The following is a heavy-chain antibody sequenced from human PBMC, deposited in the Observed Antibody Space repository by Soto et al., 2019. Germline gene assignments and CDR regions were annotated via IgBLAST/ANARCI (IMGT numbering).Heavy chain of an antibody. Sequence: GGSLRLSCAASGFTFSSYAMTWVRQAPGKGLEWVSSISANGGSTYYADSVKGRFSISRDNSKSTLYLQMNSLTAEDTAIYYCAKDRTRAIAVAVIYFDPWGQGTLVTVSS. CDR3: AKDRTRAIAVAVIYFDP. V-gene: IGHV3-23*01. CDR2: ISANGGST. J-gene: IGHJ5*02. D-gene: IGHD6-19*01. CDR1: GFTFSSYA.